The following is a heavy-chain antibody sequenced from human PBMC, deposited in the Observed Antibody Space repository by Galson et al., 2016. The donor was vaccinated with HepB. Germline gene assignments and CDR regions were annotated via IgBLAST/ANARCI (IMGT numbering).Heavy chain of an antibody. V-gene: IGHV3-30-3*01. Sequence: SLRLSCAASGFTFSTYAMHWVRQAPGKGLEWVAGISFDGSNKYYADSVKGRFTISRDNSKNTLYLQMNSLGPEDTAVHYCARSKGYYYYAMDVWGQGTTVT. CDR1: GFTFSTYA. CDR3: ARSKGYYYYAMDV. J-gene: IGHJ6*02. CDR2: ISFDGSNK.